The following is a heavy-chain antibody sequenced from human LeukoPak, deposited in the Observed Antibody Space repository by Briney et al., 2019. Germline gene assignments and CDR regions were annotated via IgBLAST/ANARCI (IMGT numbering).Heavy chain of an antibody. CDR3: ARGVVAAFIWWFDP. D-gene: IGHD2-15*01. CDR2: FDPEDGET. CDR1: GYTLTELS. J-gene: IGHJ5*02. Sequence: ASVRVSCKVSGYTLTELSMHWVRQAPGKGLEWMGGFDPEDGETIYAQKFQGRVTMTEGTSTDTAYMELSSLRSEDTAVYYCARGVVAAFIWWFDPWGQGTLVTVSS. V-gene: IGHV1-24*01.